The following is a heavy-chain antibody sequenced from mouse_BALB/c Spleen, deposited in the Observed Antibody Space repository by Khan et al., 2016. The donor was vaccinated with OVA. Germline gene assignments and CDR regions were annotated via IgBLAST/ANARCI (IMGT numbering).Heavy chain of an antibody. J-gene: IGHJ3*01. D-gene: IGHD4-1*01. V-gene: IGHV5-6*01. CDR2: ISSGGDYT. CDR1: GFTFSSYS. CDR3: ADHVTGSFAY. Sequence: EVELVESGGDLVKPGGSLKLSCAASGFTFSSYSMSWVRQTPDKRLEWVASISSGGDYTYYPDSVKGRFTISRDNAKNTLYLQMSDLTSEDTAMSYIADHVTGSFAYWGQGTLVTVSA.